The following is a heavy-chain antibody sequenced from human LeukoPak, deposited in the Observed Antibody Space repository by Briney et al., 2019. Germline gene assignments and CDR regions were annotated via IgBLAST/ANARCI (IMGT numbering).Heavy chain of an antibody. D-gene: IGHD4-23*01. CDR2: IYYTGST. CDR1: SDSVSSASYY. J-gene: IGHJ6*02. V-gene: IGHV4-61*01. CDR3: ARDDTVITSYYYYYGMDV. Sequence: SEALSLTCTVSSDSVSSASYYWSWIRQPPGKGLEWIGYIYYTGSTKYNPSLKSRVSISLDTSKNQFSLKLSSVTAADTAVYYCARDDTVITSYYYYYGMDVWGQGTTVTVSS.